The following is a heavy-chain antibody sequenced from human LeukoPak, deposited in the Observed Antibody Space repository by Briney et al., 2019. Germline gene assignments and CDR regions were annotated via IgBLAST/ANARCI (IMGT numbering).Heavy chain of an antibody. CDR1: DGSISSYY. D-gene: IGHD3-22*01. Sequence: SETLSLTCTVSDGSISSYYWSWIRQPPGKGLEWIGYIYYSGSTNYNPSLKSRVTISVDTSKNQFSLKLSSVTAADTAVYYCARHLPATDYYDHSDAFDIWGQGTMVTVSS. J-gene: IGHJ3*02. CDR2: IYYSGST. CDR3: ARHLPATDYYDHSDAFDI. V-gene: IGHV4-59*08.